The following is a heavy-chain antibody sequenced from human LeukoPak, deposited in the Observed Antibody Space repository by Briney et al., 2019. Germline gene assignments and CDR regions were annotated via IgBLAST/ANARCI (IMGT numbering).Heavy chain of an antibody. D-gene: IGHD3-10*01. CDR1: GDSVSSNSAA. J-gene: IGHJ3*02. CDR2: TYYRSKWYN. Sequence: SQTLSLTCAMSGDSVSSNSAAGDWIRQSPSRGLEWLGRTYYRSKWYNDYAVAVKSLITIHPDTSKTQFSLQLHSVTPEDTAVYYCARVGVNYGSGSYYNVKYAFDIWGQGTMVTVSS. V-gene: IGHV6-1*01. CDR3: ARVGVNYGSGSYYNVKYAFDI.